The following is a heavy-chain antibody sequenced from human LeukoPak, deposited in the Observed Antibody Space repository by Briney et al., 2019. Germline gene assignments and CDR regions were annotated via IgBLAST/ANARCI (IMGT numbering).Heavy chain of an antibody. CDR2: VYHSGTT. CDR1: GDSISSSPYY. V-gene: IGHV4-39*01. Sequence: PSETLSLTCTISGDSISSSPYYWGWIRQPPGKGLEWIASVYHSGTTYYNPSLKSRVSMSVDSSKNQFSLKLSSVTAADTAVYYCAVGATHYYMDVWGKGTTVTVSS. CDR3: AVGATHYYMDV. D-gene: IGHD3-16*01. J-gene: IGHJ6*03.